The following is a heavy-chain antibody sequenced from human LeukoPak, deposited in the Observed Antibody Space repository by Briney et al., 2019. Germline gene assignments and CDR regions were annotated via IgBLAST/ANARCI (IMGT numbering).Heavy chain of an antibody. CDR3: AKDPGKFWSGHDY. CDR2: ISYDGSNK. Sequence: GGSLRLSCAASGFTFSSYGMHWVRQAPGKGLEWVAVISYDGSNKYYADSVEGRFTISRDNSKNTLYLQMNSLRGEDTAVYYCAKDPGKFWSGHDYWGQGTLVTVSS. CDR1: GFTFSSYG. J-gene: IGHJ4*02. V-gene: IGHV3-30*18. D-gene: IGHD3-3*01.